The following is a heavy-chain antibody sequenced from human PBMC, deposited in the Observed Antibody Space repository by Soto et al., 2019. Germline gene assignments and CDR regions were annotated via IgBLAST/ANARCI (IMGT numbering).Heavy chain of an antibody. V-gene: IGHV4-59*12. D-gene: IGHD5-18*01. Sequence: SETLSLTCTVSGGSISSYYWSWIRQPPGKGLEWIGYIYYSGSTNYNPSVKGRFTISRDNSKNTLYLQMNSLRAEDTAVYYCAKGGYNYGFLFDCWGQGTLVTVSS. CDR1: GGSISSYY. CDR2: IYYSGST. J-gene: IGHJ4*02. CDR3: AKGGYNYGFLFDC.